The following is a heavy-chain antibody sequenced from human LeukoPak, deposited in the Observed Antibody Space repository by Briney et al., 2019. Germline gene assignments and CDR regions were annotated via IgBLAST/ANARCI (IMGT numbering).Heavy chain of an antibody. V-gene: IGHV3-53*01. CDR2: IYSGGST. J-gene: IGHJ4*02. CDR1: GFTVSSNY. D-gene: IGHD1-26*01. CDR3: ARVGGSYYGSSDY. Sequence: PGGSLRLSCAASGFTVSSNYMSWVRQAPGKGLEWVSVIYSGGSTYYADSVKGRFTISRDNSKNTLYLQMNSLRAEDTAVYYCARVGGSYYGSSDYWGQGTLVTVS.